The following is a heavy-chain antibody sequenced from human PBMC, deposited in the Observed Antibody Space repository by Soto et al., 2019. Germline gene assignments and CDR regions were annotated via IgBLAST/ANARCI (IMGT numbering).Heavy chain of an antibody. J-gene: IGHJ3*02. CDR3: ARVGLPYAFAI. D-gene: IGHD1-26*01. Sequence: GGSLRLSCAASGLTFSSYWMHWVRQAPGKGLVWVSRINSDGSSTSYADSVKGRFTISRDNAKNTLYLQMNSLRAEDTAVYYCARVGLPYAFAIWGKGTMVTVSS. CDR1: GLTFSSYW. CDR2: INSDGSST. V-gene: IGHV3-74*01.